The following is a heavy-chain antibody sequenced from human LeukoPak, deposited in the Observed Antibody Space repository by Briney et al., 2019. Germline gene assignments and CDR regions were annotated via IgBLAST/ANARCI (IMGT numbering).Heavy chain of an antibody. D-gene: IGHD3-9*01. CDR2: IWYDGSNK. CDR3: SREYFDWSRNYYSGMDV. Sequence: PGGSLRLSCAASGFTFNNYGMHWVRQAPGKGLEWMALIWYDGSNKYYADSVKGRFTISRDNYKNTLYLQMNSLRAEDTAVYYCSREYFDWSRNYYSGMDVWGQGTTVTVSS. V-gene: IGHV3-33*01. CDR1: GFTFNNYG. J-gene: IGHJ6*02.